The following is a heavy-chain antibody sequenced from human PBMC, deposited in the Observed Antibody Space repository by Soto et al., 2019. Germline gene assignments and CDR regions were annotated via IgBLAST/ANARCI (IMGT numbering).Heavy chain of an antibody. Sequence: QVQLVQSGAEVKKPGSSVKVSCKASGGTFSSYTISWVRQAPGQGLEWMGGLIPIFGTANYAQKFQGRVTITPDESTSTVYMEMSSLRSEDTAVYYCVREGYGDYGKPFDFWGQGTLVTVSS. D-gene: IGHD4-17*01. CDR3: VREGYGDYGKPFDF. V-gene: IGHV1-69*01. J-gene: IGHJ4*02. CDR1: GGTFSSYT. CDR2: LIPIFGTA.